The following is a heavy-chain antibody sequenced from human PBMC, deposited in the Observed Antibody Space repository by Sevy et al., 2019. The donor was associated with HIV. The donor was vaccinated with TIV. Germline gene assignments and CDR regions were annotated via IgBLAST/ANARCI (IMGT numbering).Heavy chain of an antibody. V-gene: IGHV4-4*07. J-gene: IGHJ5*02. CDR3: ARDTPPLRFLEWFNWFDP. D-gene: IGHD3-3*01. Sequence: SETLSLTCTVSGGSISSYYWSWIRQPAGKGLEWIGRIYTSGSTNSNPSLKSRVTMSVDTSKNQFPLKLSSVTAADTAVYYCARDTPPLRFLEWFNWFDPWGQGTLVTVSS. CDR2: IYTSGST. CDR1: GGSISSYY.